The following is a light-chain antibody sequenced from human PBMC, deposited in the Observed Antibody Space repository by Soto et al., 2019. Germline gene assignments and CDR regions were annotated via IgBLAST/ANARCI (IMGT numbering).Light chain of an antibody. CDR3: QSYDADILI. V-gene: IGLV6-57*01. Sequence: NFMLSQPHSVSASPGKTVTISCTRSSGNIVSNYVQWYQQRPGRSPTTVIYEDDDRPSGVPDRFSGSIDTSSNSASLTISGLKTEDEADYYCQSYDADILIFGGGTKLTVL. CDR1: SGNIVSNY. CDR2: EDD. J-gene: IGLJ2*01.